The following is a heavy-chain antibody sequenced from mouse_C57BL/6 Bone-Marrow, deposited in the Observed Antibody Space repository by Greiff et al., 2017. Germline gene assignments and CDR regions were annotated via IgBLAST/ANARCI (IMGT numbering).Heavy chain of an antibody. CDR3: ARCYYGSSYWYFDV. CDR1: GFTFTDYY. Sequence: EVKLMESGGGLVQPGGSLSLSCAASGFTFTDYYMSWVRQPPGKALEWLGFIRNKANGYTTEYSASVKGRFTSSRDNSQSILYLQMNALRAEDSATYYCARCYYGSSYWYFDVWGTGTTVTVSS. CDR2: IRNKANGYTT. D-gene: IGHD1-1*01. J-gene: IGHJ1*03. V-gene: IGHV7-3*01.